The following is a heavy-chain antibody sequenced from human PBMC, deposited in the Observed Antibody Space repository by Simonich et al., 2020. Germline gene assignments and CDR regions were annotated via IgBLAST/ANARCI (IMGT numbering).Heavy chain of an antibody. Sequence: EVQLVESGGGLVKPGGSLLLSCAASGFTFSNDCMSWVRKVPGKGREWVGRIKSKTDGGTTDDAAPVKGRFTISREDSKNTLYLQMNSLKTEDTAVYYCTTGWYGGNSGAFDIWGQGTMVTVSS. CDR2: IKSKTDGGTT. V-gene: IGHV3-15*01. CDR1: GFTFSNDC. CDR3: TTGWYGGNSGAFDI. J-gene: IGHJ3*02. D-gene: IGHD2-21*02.